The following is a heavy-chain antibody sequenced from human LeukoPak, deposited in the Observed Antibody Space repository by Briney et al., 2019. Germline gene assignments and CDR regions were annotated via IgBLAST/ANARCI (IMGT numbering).Heavy chain of an antibody. CDR3: ARHSSGYSDSTGYSYGSHAFDI. CDR2: IYSTGTT. CDR1: GGSIISSTYY. J-gene: IGHJ3*02. V-gene: IGHV4-39*01. D-gene: IGHD3-22*01. Sequence: SETLSLTCTVSGGSIISSTYYWGWTRQPPGKGPNWIGSIYSTGTTYYNPSLKSRVTISVGTSRHQFALKLSSVTAADTAVFPCARHSSGYSDSTGYSYGSHAFDIWGQGTTVSVSS.